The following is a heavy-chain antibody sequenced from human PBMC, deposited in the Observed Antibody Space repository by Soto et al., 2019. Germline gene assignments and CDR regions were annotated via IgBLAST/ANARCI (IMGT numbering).Heavy chain of an antibody. J-gene: IGHJ4*02. CDR2: IKQDGSEE. D-gene: IGHD1-26*01. V-gene: IGHV3-7*04. CDR3: ARDCARTRGIY. Sequence: EVQLVQSGGGVVQPGESLRLSCAASGFSFSSYWMSWVRQAPGKGLEWLASIKQDGSEEYSADSVKGRFTISRDSAKSSLYLQMNGLGAEDTAVYYCARDCARTRGIYWGQGTLVTVSS. CDR1: GFSFSSYW.